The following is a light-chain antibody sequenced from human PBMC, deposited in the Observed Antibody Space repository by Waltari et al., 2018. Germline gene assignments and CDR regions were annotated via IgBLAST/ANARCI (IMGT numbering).Light chain of an antibody. CDR1: QDIGPD. CDR3: QQSYSNDPYT. CDR2: DSY. Sequence: IQVTQSPSFLSASVGDRVTITCRASQDIGPDVNWYHQQPGKAPRLLICDSYNLLPGVPSRFSGSGSGTDFTLIIASLQPEDLGFYHCQQSYSNDPYTFGQGTKVEI. V-gene: IGKV1-39*01. J-gene: IGKJ2*01.